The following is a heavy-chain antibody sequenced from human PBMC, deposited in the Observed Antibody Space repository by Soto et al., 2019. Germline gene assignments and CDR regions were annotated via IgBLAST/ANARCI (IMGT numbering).Heavy chain of an antibody. CDR1: GGSISSYY. J-gene: IGHJ5*02. D-gene: IGHD6-19*01. CDR3: ARDRQWLVDP. CDR2: IYYSGST. Sequence: TVSGGSISSYYWSWIRQPPGKGLEWIGYIYYSGSTNYNPSLKSRVTISVDTSTNQFSLKLSSVTAADTAVYYCARDRQWLVDPWGQGTLVTVSS. V-gene: IGHV4-59*01.